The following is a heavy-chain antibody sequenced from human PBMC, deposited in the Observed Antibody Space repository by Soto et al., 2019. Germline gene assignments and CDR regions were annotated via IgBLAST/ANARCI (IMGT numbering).Heavy chain of an antibody. CDR3: AKSLLGYCSGGSCYFWNY. J-gene: IGHJ4*02. CDR1: GFTFSSYA. Sequence: PGGSLRLSCAASGFTFSSYAMSWVRQAPGKGLEWVSAISGSGGSTYYADSVKGRFTISRDNSKNTLYLQMNSLRAEDTAVYYCAKSLLGYCSGGSCYFWNYWGQGTLVTVSS. V-gene: IGHV3-23*01. CDR2: ISGSGGST. D-gene: IGHD2-15*01.